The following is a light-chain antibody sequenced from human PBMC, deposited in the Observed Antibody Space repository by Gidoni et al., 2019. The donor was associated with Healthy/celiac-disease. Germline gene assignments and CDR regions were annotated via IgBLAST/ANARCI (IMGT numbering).Light chain of an antibody. J-gene: IGKJ5*01. CDR1: QGISTF. Sequence: DIHLTPSPSFLSASLGDRVTITCRASQGISTFLAWYQQKPGRAPKLLISASSTLQSGVPSRFSGSGSGREFALTISSLQPEDFATYYCQQVDSYPTFGQXTRLEIK. CDR3: QQVDSYPT. CDR2: ASS. V-gene: IGKV1-9*01.